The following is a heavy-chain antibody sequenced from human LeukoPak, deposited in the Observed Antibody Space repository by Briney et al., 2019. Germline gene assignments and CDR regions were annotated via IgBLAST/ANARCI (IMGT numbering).Heavy chain of an antibody. V-gene: IGHV3-48*01. CDR2: IRSSSSTI. CDR1: GFTFSSYS. Sequence: GGSLRLSCAASGFTFSSYSMNWVRQAPGKGLEWVSYIRSSSSTIYYADSVKGRFTISRDNAKNSLYLQMNSLKAEDTAVYYCIRQECSGGSCSYVDYWGQGTLVTVSS. D-gene: IGHD2-15*01. J-gene: IGHJ4*02. CDR3: IRQECSGGSCSYVDY.